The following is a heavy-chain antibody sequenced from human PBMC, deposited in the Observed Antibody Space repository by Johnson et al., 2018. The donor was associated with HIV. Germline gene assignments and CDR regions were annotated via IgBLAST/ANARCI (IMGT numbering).Heavy chain of an antibody. CDR1: GFTFSSYG. CDR2: IRYDGSNK. V-gene: IGHV3-30*02. CDR3: ARDQHRYYDSSTYWTRHALEI. Sequence: QVQLVESGGGVVQPGGSLRLSCAASGFTFSSYGMHWVRQAPGKGLEWVAFIRYDGSNKYYADSVKGRFTISRDNSKNTLYLQMNSLRAEDTAVYYCARDQHRYYDSSTYWTRHALEIWGQGTMVTVSS. D-gene: IGHD3-22*01. J-gene: IGHJ3*02.